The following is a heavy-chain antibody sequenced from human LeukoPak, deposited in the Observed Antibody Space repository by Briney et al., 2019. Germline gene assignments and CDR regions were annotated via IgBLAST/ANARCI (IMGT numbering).Heavy chain of an antibody. Sequence: HGESLKISCKGSGYSFTSYWIGWVRQLPGKGLEWMGIIYPADSDIRYSPSFQGQVTISVDKSISAAYLQWSSLKASDTAMYYCARRKGDGYNSPFDYWGQGTLVTVSS. V-gene: IGHV5-51*01. CDR1: GYSFTSYW. CDR3: ARRKGDGYNSPFDY. D-gene: IGHD5-24*01. J-gene: IGHJ4*02. CDR2: IYPADSDI.